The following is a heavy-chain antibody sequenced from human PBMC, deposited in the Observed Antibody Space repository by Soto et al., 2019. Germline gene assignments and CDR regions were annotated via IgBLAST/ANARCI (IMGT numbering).Heavy chain of an antibody. CDR2: ISGSGGNT. CDR3: AKDQHYSDSSDYYHVFDF. V-gene: IGHV3-23*01. CDR1: GFTFRSYA. D-gene: IGHD3-22*01. J-gene: IGHJ4*02. Sequence: WSLRLSCAASGFTFRSYAMTWARQAPGKGLEWVSTISGSGGNTYYADSVKGRFTISRDNSKNMLWLQMNSLRAEDAAVYYCAKDQHYSDSSDYYHVFDFWGQGTLVTVSS.